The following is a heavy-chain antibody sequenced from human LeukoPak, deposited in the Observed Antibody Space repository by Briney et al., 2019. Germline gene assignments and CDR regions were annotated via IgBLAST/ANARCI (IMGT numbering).Heavy chain of an antibody. CDR2: IYTAGNT. CDR3: ARDRWFGELYYGMDV. V-gene: IGHV3-53*01. Sequence: GGSLRLSCAASGFIVSHKYMAWVRQAPGRGLEWLSIIYTAGNTVSAESVKGRFIISRDNAKNSLYLQMNSLRAEDTAVYYCARDRWFGELYYGMDVWGQGTTVTVSS. J-gene: IGHJ6*02. D-gene: IGHD3-10*01. CDR1: GFIVSHKY.